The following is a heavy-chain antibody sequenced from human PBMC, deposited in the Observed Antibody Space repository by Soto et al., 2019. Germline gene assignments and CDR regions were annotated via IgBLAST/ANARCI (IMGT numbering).Heavy chain of an antibody. D-gene: IGHD3-3*01. V-gene: IGHV1-3*01. Sequence: GASVKVSCKASGYTFTSYGISWVRQAPGQRFEWIGWINAGNGNTKYSQKFQGRVTITRDTSASTAYMELSSLRSEDTAVYYCARRVGDDFFFDFWGQGTLVTVSS. CDR2: INAGNGNT. J-gene: IGHJ4*02. CDR1: GYTFTSYG. CDR3: ARRVGDDFFFDF.